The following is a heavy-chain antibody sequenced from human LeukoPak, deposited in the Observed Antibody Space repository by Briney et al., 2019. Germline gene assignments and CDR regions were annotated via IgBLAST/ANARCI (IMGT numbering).Heavy chain of an antibody. V-gene: IGHV1-2*02. CDR3: ARVYSGSYGGLIDY. CDR2: INPNSGGT. J-gene: IGHJ4*01. CDR1: GYTFTGYY. D-gene: IGHD1-26*01. Sequence: ASLKVSCKASGYTFTGYYMHWVRQAPGQGLEWMGWINPNSGGTNYAQKFQGRVTMTRDTSISTAYMELSRLRSDDTAVYYCARVYSGSYGGLIDYWGQGTLVTVSS.